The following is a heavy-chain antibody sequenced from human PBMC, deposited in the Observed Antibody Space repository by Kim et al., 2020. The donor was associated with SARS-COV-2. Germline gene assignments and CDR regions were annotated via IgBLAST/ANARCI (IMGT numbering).Heavy chain of an antibody. CDR3: ARDGSGSYYLHYFDY. V-gene: IGHV4-30-2*04. J-gene: IGHJ4*02. Sequence: PSLQSRVTISVDTSKNPFSLKLSSVTAADTAVYYCARDGSGSYYLHYFDYWGQGTLVTVSS. D-gene: IGHD3-10*01.